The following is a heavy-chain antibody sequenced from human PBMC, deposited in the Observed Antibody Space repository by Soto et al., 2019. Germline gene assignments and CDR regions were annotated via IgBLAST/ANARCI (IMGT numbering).Heavy chain of an antibody. J-gene: IGHJ4*02. CDR3: ASTIIAAAGTPYFDY. CDR2: INPNSGGT. Sequence: ASVKVSCKTSGYTFTGYYMHWVRQAPGQGLEWMGWINPNSGGTNYAQEFQGRVTMTRDTSISTTYMELSSLRSDDTAVYFCASTIIAAAGTPYFDYWGQGARVTSPQ. CDR1: GYTFTGYY. V-gene: IGHV1-2*02. D-gene: IGHD6-13*01.